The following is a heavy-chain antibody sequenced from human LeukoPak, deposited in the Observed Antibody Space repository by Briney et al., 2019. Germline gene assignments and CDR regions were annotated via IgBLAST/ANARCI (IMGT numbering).Heavy chain of an antibody. D-gene: IGHD3-10*01. CDR1: GGSFSGYY. CDR3: ARGRRGIYYGSGSQLDY. CDR2: INHSGST. V-gene: IGHV4-34*01. J-gene: IGHJ4*02. Sequence: SETLPLTCAVYGGSFSGYYWSWIRQPPGKGLEWIGEINHSGSTNYNPSLKSRVTISVDTSKNQFSLKLSSVTAADTAVYYCARGRRGIYYGSGSQLDYWGQGTLVTVSS.